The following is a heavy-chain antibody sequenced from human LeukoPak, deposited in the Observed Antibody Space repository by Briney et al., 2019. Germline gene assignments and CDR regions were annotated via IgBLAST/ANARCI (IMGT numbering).Heavy chain of an antibody. Sequence: NPSETLSLTCSVSGGSISSYYWSWIRQPPGKGLEWIGYIYYSGSTNYNPSLKSRVTISVDMSKNQFSLKLSSVTAADTAVYYCASSYSSSWYGRNYGMDVWGQGTTVTVSS. D-gene: IGHD6-13*01. CDR3: ASSYSSSWYGRNYGMDV. J-gene: IGHJ6*02. CDR2: IYYSGST. CDR1: GGSISSYY. V-gene: IGHV4-59*01.